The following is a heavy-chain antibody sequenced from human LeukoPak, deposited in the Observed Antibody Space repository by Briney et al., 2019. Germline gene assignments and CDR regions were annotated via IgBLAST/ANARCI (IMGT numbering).Heavy chain of an antibody. CDR1: GFTFSSYP. V-gene: IGHV3-30-3*01. CDR2: ISYDGSNK. CDR3: ARVTNSWYIYFDY. J-gene: IGHJ4*02. Sequence: SGGSLRLSCAASGFTFSSYPMHWVRQAPGKGLEWVAVISYDGSNKYYTDSLKGRFTISRDNSKNTLYLQMNSLRAEDTAVYYCARVTNSWYIYFDYWGQGTLVTVSS. D-gene: IGHD6-13*01.